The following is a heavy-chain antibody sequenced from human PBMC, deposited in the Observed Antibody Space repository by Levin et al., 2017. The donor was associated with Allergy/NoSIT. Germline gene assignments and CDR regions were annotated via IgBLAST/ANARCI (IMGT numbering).Heavy chain of an antibody. D-gene: IGHD3-10*01. CDR1: GFTFSSYG. CDR2: ISYDGSNK. V-gene: IGHV3-30*18. J-gene: IGHJ6*02. CDR3: SKRGGSGSYPSPYYGMDV. Sequence: LSLTCAASGFTFSSYGMYWVRQAPGKGLEWVAAISYDGSNKYYADSVKGRFTISRDNSKNTLYLQMNSLRAEDTAVYYCSKRGGSGSYPSPYYGMDVWGQGTTVTVSS.